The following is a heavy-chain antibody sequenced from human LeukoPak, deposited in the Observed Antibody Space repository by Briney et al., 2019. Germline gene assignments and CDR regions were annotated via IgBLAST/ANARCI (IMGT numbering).Heavy chain of an antibody. CDR3: ARASYGYSYYYGMDV. J-gene: IGHJ6*02. CDR2: INHSGST. D-gene: IGHD5-18*01. CDR1: GGSFSGYY. Sequence: SETLSLTCAVYGGSFSGYYWSWIRQPPGKGLEWIGEINHSGSTNYNPSLKSRVTISVDTSKNQFSPKLSSVTAADTAVYYCARASYGYSYYYGMDVWGQGTTVTVSS. V-gene: IGHV4-34*01.